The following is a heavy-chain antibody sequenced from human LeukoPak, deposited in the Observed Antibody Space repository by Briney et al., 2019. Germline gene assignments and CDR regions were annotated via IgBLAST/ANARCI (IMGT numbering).Heavy chain of an antibody. CDR3: ARDPSNTSGWKTWFDT. V-gene: IGHV1-18*03. J-gene: IGHJ5*02. CDR2: ISCYNGDT. D-gene: IGHD6-19*01. CDR1: GYTFNKYG. Sequence: GASVKVSCKASGYTFNKYGIGWVRQAPGQGLEWMGWISCYNGDTHYAQKLQGRVTLSTDTPTTTVYMELRSLRSDDMAVYYCARDPSNTSGWKTWFDTWGQGTPVTVSS.